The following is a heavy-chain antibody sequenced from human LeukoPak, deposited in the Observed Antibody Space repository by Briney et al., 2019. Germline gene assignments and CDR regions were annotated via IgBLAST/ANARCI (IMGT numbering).Heavy chain of an antibody. V-gene: IGHV3-21*01. CDR3: ARDLGQQPHYYYYYGMDV. CDR1: GFTFSSYS. J-gene: IGHJ6*02. D-gene: IGHD6-13*01. Sequence: GGSLRLSCAASGFTFSSYSMNWVRQAPGKGLVWVSSISSSSSYIYYADSVKGRFTISRDNAKNSLYLQMNSLRAEDTAVYYCARDLGQQPHYYYYYGMDVWGQGTTVTVSS. CDR2: ISSSSSYI.